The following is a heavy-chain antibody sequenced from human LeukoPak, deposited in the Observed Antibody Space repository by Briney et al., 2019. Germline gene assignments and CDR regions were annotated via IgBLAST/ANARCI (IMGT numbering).Heavy chain of an antibody. V-gene: IGHV3-23*01. D-gene: IGHD1-26*01. J-gene: IGHJ4*02. Sequence: GGSLRLSCAASGFNFRMYAMSWVRLAPGKGLEWVSGIVGDGSSTYYADSVKGRFTISKDYSKYTLYLQMNSLSAEDTAMYYCAKDSIYGDGKWDIDYWGQGTLVTVSS. CDR3: AKDSIYGDGKWDIDY. CDR2: IVGDGSST. CDR1: GFNFRMYA.